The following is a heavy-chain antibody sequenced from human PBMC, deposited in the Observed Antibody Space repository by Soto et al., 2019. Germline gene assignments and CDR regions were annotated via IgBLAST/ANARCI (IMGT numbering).Heavy chain of an antibody. D-gene: IGHD6-19*01. CDR2: INHSGIT. V-gene: IGHV4-39*01. CDR3: ARLDYSSGWYARPDIDY. J-gene: IGHJ4*02. CDR1: GGSISSSSYY. Sequence: SETLSLTCTVSGGSISSSSYYWSWIRQPPGKGLEWIGEINHSGITNYNPSLKSRVTISVDTSKNQFSLKLSSVTAADTAVYYCARLDYSSGWYARPDIDYWGQGTLVTVSS.